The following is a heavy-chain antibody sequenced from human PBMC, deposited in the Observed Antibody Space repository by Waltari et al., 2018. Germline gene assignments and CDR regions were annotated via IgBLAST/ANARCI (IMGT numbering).Heavy chain of an antibody. J-gene: IGHJ4*02. V-gene: IGHV4-34*01. CDR1: GGSFSGYY. Sequence: QVQLQQWGAGLLKPSETLSLTCAVYGGSFSGYYWSWTRQPPGKGLEWIGEIKHSGSTNYHPSLKSRVTISVDTSKNQFSLKLSSVTAADTAVYYCARVGSSSSLVDYWGQGTLVTVSS. D-gene: IGHD6-6*01. CDR2: IKHSGST. CDR3: ARVGSSSSLVDY.